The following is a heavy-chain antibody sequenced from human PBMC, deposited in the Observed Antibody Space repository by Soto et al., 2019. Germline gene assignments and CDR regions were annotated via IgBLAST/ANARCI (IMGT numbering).Heavy chain of an antibody. CDR2: IYWNDDK. CDR3: AHAYCGGGCYSLWFDP. J-gene: IGHJ5*02. V-gene: IGHV2-5*01. Sequence: QITLKESGPTLVKPTQTLTLTCTFSGFSLSTSGVGVGWIRQPPGKALEGLALIYWNDDKRYSPSLKSRLTIHKDTSNNQLGLTMHILDPVDTATYSCAHAYCGGGCYSLWFDPWGPGTLVTVSS. D-gene: IGHD2-21*02. CDR1: GFSLSTSGVG.